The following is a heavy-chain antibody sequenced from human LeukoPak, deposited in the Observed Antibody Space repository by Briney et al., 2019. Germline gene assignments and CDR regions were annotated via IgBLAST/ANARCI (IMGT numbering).Heavy chain of an antibody. J-gene: IGHJ3*02. D-gene: IGHD3-22*01. Sequence: PSETLSLTCTVSGVSISYYYWSWIRQPPGKGLEWIGYIHYSGSTNYNPSLKSRVTILVDTSKNQFSLKLSSVTAADTAVYYCARVGGITMIVVLIGDAFDIWGQGTMVTVPS. CDR2: IHYSGST. V-gene: IGHV4-59*01. CDR3: ARVGGITMIVVLIGDAFDI. CDR1: GVSISYYY.